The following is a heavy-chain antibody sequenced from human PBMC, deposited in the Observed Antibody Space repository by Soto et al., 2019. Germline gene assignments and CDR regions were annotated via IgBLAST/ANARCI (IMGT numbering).Heavy chain of an antibody. Sequence: QVQLVQSGAEVKKPGASVKVSCEASGYIFVTYDIHWVRQAPGQRLEWMGWINVGNGDTAYSRNFQGRIVITRDTSANTVHMELSSLRSEDTAIYYCARENQFDYWGQGTLVTLSS. D-gene: IGHD2-2*01. CDR2: INVGNGDT. CDR3: ARENQFDY. V-gene: IGHV1-3*01. CDR1: GYIFVTYD. J-gene: IGHJ4*02.